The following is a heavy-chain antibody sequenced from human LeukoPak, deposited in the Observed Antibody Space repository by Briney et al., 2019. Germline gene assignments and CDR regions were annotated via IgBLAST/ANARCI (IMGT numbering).Heavy chain of an antibody. J-gene: IGHJ6*03. V-gene: IGHV1-46*01. CDR2: ISPSGGST. Sequence: ASVKVSCKAFGYTFTSNYMHWVRQAPGQGPEWMGVISPSGGSTTYAQKFQGRVTITADKSTSTAYMELSSLRSEDTAVYYCAGTHSSSSLGYYYYMDVRGKGTTVTVSS. D-gene: IGHD6-6*01. CDR3: AGTHSSSSLGYYYYMDV. CDR1: GYTFTSNY.